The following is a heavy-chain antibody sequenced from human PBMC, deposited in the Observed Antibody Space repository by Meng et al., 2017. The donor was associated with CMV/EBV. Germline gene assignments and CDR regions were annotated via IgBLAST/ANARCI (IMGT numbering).Heavy chain of an antibody. CDR3: AKGHVLRFLPTLLNGMDV. CDR2: INSDGSST. V-gene: IGHV3-74*01. Sequence: GESLKISCAASGFTFSSYRMHWVRQAPGKGLVWVSRINSDGSSTSYADSVKGRFTISRDNAKNSLYLQMNSLRAEDTALYYCAKGHVLRFLPTLLNGMDVWGQGTTVTVSS. CDR1: GFTFSSYR. J-gene: IGHJ6*02. D-gene: IGHD3-3*01.